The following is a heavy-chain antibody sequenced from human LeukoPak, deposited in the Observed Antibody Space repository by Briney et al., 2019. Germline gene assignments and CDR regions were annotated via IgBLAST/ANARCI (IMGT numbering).Heavy chain of an antibody. CDR3: ARDATYYDFWRGADYMDV. J-gene: IGHJ6*03. D-gene: IGHD3-3*01. Sequence: PGGSLRLSCAASGFTFSSYSMNWVRQAPGKGLEWVSFISSSSSYIYYADSVKGRFTISRDNAKNSLYLQMNSLRAEDTAVYYCARDATYYDFWRGADYMDVRGKGTTVTVSS. CDR1: GFTFSSYS. V-gene: IGHV3-21*01. CDR2: ISSSSSYI.